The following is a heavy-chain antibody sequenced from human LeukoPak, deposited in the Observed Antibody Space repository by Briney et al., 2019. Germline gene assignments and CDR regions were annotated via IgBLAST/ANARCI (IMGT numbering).Heavy chain of an antibody. CDR2: INYSGDT. V-gene: IGHV4-59*11. CDR1: GGSITSHY. Sequence: SETLSLTCTVSGGSITSHYWTWIRQSPGKGLEYIAYINYSGDTNYNPSLRSRVTISVDTSKNQFSLKLSSVSAADTAVYYCARLFEDTALRVHYHYMDVWGKGTTVTVSS. D-gene: IGHD5-18*01. CDR3: ARLFEDTALRVHYHYMDV. J-gene: IGHJ6*03.